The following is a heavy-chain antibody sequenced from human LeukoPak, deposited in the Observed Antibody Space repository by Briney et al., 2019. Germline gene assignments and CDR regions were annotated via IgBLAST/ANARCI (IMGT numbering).Heavy chain of an antibody. J-gene: IGHJ4*02. CDR3: ARGRLFGGVMYFDY. Sequence: GASVKVSCKVSGYTLTELSMHWVRQATGQGLEWMGWMNPNSGNTGYAQKFQGRVTMIRNTSISTAYMELSSLRSEDTAVYYCARGRLFGGVMYFDYWGQGTLVTVSS. CDR2: MNPNSGNT. CDR1: GYTLTELS. V-gene: IGHV1-8*01. D-gene: IGHD3-16*01.